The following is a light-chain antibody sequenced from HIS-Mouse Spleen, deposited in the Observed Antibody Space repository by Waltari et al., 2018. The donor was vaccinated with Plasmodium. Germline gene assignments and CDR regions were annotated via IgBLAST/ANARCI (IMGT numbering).Light chain of an antibody. J-gene: IGLJ3*02. CDR1: QFQKKT. CDR2: EDS. Sequence: SYELTQPPSVSVSPGQTARITCSDDQFQKKTDYWYQQKSGQAPVLVIYEDSKRPSGIPERFSGSSSGTMATLTISGAQVEDEADYYCYSTDSSGNHRVFGGGTKLTVL. CDR3: YSTDSSGNHRV. V-gene: IGLV3-10*01.